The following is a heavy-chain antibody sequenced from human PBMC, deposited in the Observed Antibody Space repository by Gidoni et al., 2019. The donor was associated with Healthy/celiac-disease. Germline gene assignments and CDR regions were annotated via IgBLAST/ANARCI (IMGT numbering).Heavy chain of an antibody. CDR2: IYYSGSN. D-gene: IGHD6-19*01. V-gene: IGHV4-59*01. J-gene: IGHJ5*02. CDR1: GGSISSYY. CDR3: ARVGYSSGWYGEDNWFDP. Sequence: QVQLQESGPGLVKPSETLSLTCPVSGGSISSYYWSWFRQPPGKGLEWIGYIYYSGSNNYNPSLKSRVTISVDTSKNQFSLKLSSVTAADTAVYYCARVGYSSGWYGEDNWFDPWGQGTLVTVSS.